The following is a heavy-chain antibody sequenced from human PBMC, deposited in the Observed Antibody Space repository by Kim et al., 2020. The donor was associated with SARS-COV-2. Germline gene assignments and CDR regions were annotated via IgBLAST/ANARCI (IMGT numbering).Heavy chain of an antibody. J-gene: IGHJ6*02. V-gene: IGHV3-9*01. CDR3: AKDMGGDYDGMDV. Sequence: ADSVKGRFTISRDNAKNSLYLQMNSLRAEDTALYYCAKDMGGDYDGMDVWGQGTTVTVSS. D-gene: IGHD4-17*01.